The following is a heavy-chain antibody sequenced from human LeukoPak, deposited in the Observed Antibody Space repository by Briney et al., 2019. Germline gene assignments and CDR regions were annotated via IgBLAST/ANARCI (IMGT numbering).Heavy chain of an antibody. V-gene: IGHV3-21*01. CDR3: ARAASVVRGGYFDY. CDR1: GFTFSSYS. D-gene: IGHD3-22*01. J-gene: IGHJ4*02. Sequence: GGSLRLSCAASGFTFSSYSMNWVRQAPGKGLEWVSSISSSSSYIYYADSVKGRFTISRDNAKNSLYLQMNSLRAEDTAVYYCARAASVVRGGYFDYWGQGTLVTVSS. CDR2: ISSSSSYI.